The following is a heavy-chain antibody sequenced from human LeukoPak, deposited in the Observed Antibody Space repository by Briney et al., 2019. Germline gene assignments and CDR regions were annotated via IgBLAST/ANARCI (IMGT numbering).Heavy chain of an antibody. Sequence: SQTLSLTCTVSGGSISSGGYYWSWMRQPPGKGLEWIGYIYHSGSTYYSPSLKSRVTISVDRSKNQFSLKLSSVTAADTAVYYCAREYSGPSDYWGQGTLVTAPS. D-gene: IGHD1-26*01. CDR2: IYHSGST. J-gene: IGHJ4*02. V-gene: IGHV4-30-2*01. CDR1: GGSISSGGYY. CDR3: AREYSGPSDY.